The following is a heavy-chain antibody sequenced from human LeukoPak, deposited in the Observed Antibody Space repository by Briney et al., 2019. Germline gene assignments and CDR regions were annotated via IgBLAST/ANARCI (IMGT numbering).Heavy chain of an antibody. V-gene: IGHV1-2*06. CDR1: GYTFTGYY. CDR2: INPNSGGT. J-gene: IGHJ5*02. Sequence: GASVKVSCKASGYTFTGYYMHWVRQAPGQGLEWMGRINPNSGGTDYAQNFQGRVTTTRDTSISTAYMELSRLRSDDTAVYYCARGYCSGGTCYLVENWFDPWGQGTLVTVSS. CDR3: ARGYCSGGTCYLVENWFDP. D-gene: IGHD2-15*01.